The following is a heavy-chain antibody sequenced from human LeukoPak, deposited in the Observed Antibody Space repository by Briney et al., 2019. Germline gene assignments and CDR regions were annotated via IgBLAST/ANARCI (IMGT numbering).Heavy chain of an antibody. J-gene: IGHJ4*02. Sequence: GASVKVSCKASGYTFTDYYMHWVRQAPGQGLEWVGWINPNSGGTKYAQKFQGRVTMTRDTSISTAYMELSRLRSDDTAVYYCARGPPVALYYFDYWGQGTLVTVSS. CDR1: GYTFTDYY. CDR3: ARGPPVALYYFDY. CDR2: INPNSGGT. V-gene: IGHV1-2*02. D-gene: IGHD2-15*01.